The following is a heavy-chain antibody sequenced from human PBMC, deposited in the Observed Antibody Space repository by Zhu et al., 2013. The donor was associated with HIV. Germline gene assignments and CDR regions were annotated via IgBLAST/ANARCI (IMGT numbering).Heavy chain of an antibody. V-gene: IGHV1-18*04. D-gene: IGHD3-3*01. CDR1: NYTFTSYG. CDR3: ARFGRVEFGNANYYFGMDV. Sequence: QIQLVQSGAEVKKPGASVKVSCRASNYTFTSYGINWVRQAPGQGLEWVGWISAHNGNTDSAQKFQGRVALSTDTATSTAHLELRSLRPDDTAVYYCARFGRVEFGNANYYFGMDVWGQGTMVSVSS. CDR2: ISAHNGNT. J-gene: IGHJ6*02.